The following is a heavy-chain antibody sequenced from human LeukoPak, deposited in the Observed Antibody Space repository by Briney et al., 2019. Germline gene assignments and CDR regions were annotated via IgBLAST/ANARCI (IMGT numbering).Heavy chain of an antibody. Sequence: GGSLRLSCAASGFTFSSYEMNWVRQAPGKGLEWVSYISSSGSTIYYADSVKGRFTISRDNSKNTLYLQMNSLRAEDTAVYYCARVEGGLDYWGQGTLVTVSS. CDR1: GFTFSSYE. D-gene: IGHD3-16*01. V-gene: IGHV3-48*03. CDR3: ARVEGGLDY. CDR2: ISSSGSTI. J-gene: IGHJ4*02.